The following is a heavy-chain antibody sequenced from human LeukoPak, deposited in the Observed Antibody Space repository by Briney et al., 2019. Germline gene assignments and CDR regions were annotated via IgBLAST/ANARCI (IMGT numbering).Heavy chain of an antibody. V-gene: IGHV4-39*07. Sequence: SETLSHTCTVSGGSISSSYYYWGWIRQPPGKGLEWIGSIYSSGSTNYNPSLKSRVTMSVDKSKNQFSLRLSSVTAADTAVYYCARVGPTDFWGQGTLVTVSS. CDR2: IYSSGST. CDR3: ARVGPTDF. J-gene: IGHJ4*02. CDR1: GGSISSSYYY. D-gene: IGHD1-26*01.